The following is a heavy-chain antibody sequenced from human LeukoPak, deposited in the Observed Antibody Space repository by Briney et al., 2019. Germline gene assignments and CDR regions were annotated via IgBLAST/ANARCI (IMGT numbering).Heavy chain of an antibody. CDR3: ARGGVLLWFGVDY. CDR2: TSSSSSYT. CDR1: GFTFSDYY. Sequence: GGSLRLSCAASGFTFSDYYMSWIRQAPGKGLEWVSYTSSSSSYTNYADSVKGRFTISRDNAKNSLYLQMNSLRAEDTAVYYCARGGVLLWFGVDYWGQGTLVTVSS. V-gene: IGHV3-11*03. D-gene: IGHD3-10*01. J-gene: IGHJ4*02.